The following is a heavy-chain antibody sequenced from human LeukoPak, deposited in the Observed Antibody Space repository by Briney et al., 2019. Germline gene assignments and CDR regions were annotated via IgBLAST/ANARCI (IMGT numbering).Heavy chain of an antibody. V-gene: IGHV1-24*01. D-gene: IGHD2-15*01. CDR3: ATYGIERYCSGGSCPASFDI. CDR1: GYTLTELS. Sequence: ASVKVSCKVSGYTLTELSMHWVRQAPGKGLEWMGGFDPEDGETIYAQKFQGRVTMTEDTSIDTAYMELSSLRSEDTAVYYCATYGIERYCSGGSCPASFDIWGQGTMVTVSS. J-gene: IGHJ3*02. CDR2: FDPEDGET.